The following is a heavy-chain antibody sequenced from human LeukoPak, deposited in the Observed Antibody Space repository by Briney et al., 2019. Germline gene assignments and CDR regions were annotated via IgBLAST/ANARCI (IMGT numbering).Heavy chain of an antibody. CDR3: ARGSCSGGSCYSTDAFDL. V-gene: IGHV3-7*01. CDR1: GFTFSSYW. CDR2: IKQDGSEK. Sequence: GGSLRLSCAASGFTFSSYWMSWVRQAPGKGLEGVANIKQDGSEKYYVDSVKGRFTISRDNAKNSLYLPMNSLRADDTAVYYCARGSCSGGSCYSTDAFDLWGQGTMVTVSS. J-gene: IGHJ3*01. D-gene: IGHD2-15*01.